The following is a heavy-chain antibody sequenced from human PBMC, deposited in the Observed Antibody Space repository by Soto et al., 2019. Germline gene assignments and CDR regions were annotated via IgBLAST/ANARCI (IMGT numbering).Heavy chain of an antibody. Sequence: ETLSLTCTVSGGSISSYYWSWIRQPPGKGLEWIGYIHNIGDTNYNPSLKSRVTISVDTSKNQFSLKLSSVTAADTAVYYCARRDRDYSSGWYFAYWGLAPLVTVSS. CDR3: ARRDRDYSSGWYFAY. CDR1: GGSISSYY. D-gene: IGHD6-19*01. V-gene: IGHV4-59*01. CDR2: IHNIGDT. J-gene: IGHJ4*02.